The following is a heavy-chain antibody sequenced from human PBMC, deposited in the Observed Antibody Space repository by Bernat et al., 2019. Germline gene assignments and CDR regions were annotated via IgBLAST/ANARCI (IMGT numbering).Heavy chain of an antibody. V-gene: IGHV3-23*01. CDR2: ISGSGGST. CDR1: GFAFNSYI. D-gene: IGHD6-19*01. Sequence: EVQLLESGGGLVQPGGSLRLSCAASGFAFNSYIMSWVRQAPGKGLEWVSIISGSGGSTSYAGSGKGRFTISQDNSKHTVFLQMNNLRAEDTAVYYCVKGVRIEVAGNFDYWGQGTLVTVSS. CDR3: VKGVRIEVAGNFDY. J-gene: IGHJ4*02.